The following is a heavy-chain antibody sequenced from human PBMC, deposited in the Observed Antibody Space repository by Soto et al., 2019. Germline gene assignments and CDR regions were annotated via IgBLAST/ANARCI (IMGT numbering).Heavy chain of an antibody. CDR3: SKNIAAAGTRGTY. Sequence: EVQLLESGGGLVQPGGSLRLSCAASGFTFSSYAMSWVRQAPGKGLEWVSAISGSGGSTYYADSVKGRFTISRDNSKNTLYLQMNRVTAEDAALYYCSKNIAAAGTRGTYWGQGTLVTVSS. J-gene: IGHJ4*02. D-gene: IGHD6-13*01. CDR1: GFTFSSYA. V-gene: IGHV3-23*01. CDR2: ISGSGGST.